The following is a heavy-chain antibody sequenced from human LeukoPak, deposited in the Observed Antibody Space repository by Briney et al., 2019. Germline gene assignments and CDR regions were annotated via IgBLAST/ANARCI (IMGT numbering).Heavy chain of an antibody. CDR1: GFTFSRYA. Sequence: QPGRSLRLSCAASGFTFSRYAIHWVRQAPGKGLEWVAGISYDGGNKYYADSVKGRFTISRDNSKNTLFLQMDSLRVDDTAVYYCARQGHYDSTGYSYFQHWGQGALVTVSA. D-gene: IGHD3-22*01. J-gene: IGHJ1*01. V-gene: IGHV3-30-3*01. CDR2: ISYDGGNK. CDR3: ARQGHYDSTGYSYFQH.